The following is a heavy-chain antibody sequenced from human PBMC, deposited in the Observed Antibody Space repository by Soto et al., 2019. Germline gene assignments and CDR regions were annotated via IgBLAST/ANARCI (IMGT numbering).Heavy chain of an antibody. Sequence: QVQLVQSGAEVKKPGSSVKVSCKASGGTFSSYTISWVRQAPGQGLEWMGRIIPLLGIANYAQKFQGRVTITADKSTSTAYMERSSLRSEDTAVYYCARDRGADGDGELNYWGQGTLVTVSS. CDR2: IIPLLGIA. J-gene: IGHJ4*02. V-gene: IGHV1-69*08. D-gene: IGHD1-7*01. CDR1: GGTFSSYT. CDR3: ARDRGADGDGELNY.